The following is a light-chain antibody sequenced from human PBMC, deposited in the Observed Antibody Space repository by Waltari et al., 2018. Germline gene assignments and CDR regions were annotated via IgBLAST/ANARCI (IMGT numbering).Light chain of an antibody. CDR3: AAWDDSLNGWV. CDR1: SSNIRITT. J-gene: IGLJ3*02. V-gene: IGLV1-44*01. Sequence: QSVLSQPPSVIGTPGQGVTSSCSGSSSNIRITTLNWYQQLPGTAPKLLLYNNNQRPSGVPDRFSGSKSGTSASLAISGLRSEDEADYYCAAWDDSLNGWVFGGGTKLTVL. CDR2: NNN.